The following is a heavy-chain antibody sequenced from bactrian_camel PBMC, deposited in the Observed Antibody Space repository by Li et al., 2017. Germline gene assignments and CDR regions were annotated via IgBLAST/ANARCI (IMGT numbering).Heavy chain of an antibody. V-gene: IGHV3S60*01. CDR2: IRKSGGET. CDR1: EYTVHYC. J-gene: IGHJ4*01. CDR3: ARGAENLWEYGY. Sequence: HVQLVESGGGSVQAGGSLRLSCAASEYTVHYCMGWFRQAPGKEREGIAAIRKSGGETWYHDSVKGRFTISQDNAKNTLYLQMNSLKTEDTGVYYCARGAENLWEYGYWGQGTQVTVS.